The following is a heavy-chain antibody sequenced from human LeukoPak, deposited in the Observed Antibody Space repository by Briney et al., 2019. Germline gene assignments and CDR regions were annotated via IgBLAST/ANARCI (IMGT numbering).Heavy chain of an antibody. CDR1: GGTFSSYA. CDR2: IIPILGIA. D-gene: IGHD6-13*01. Sequence: PVKVSCKASGGTFSSYAISWVRQAPGQGLEWMGRIIPILGIANYAQKFQGRVTITADKSTSTAYMELSSLRSEDTAVYYCARDSVIAAADLEYFQHWGQGTLVTVSS. J-gene: IGHJ1*01. V-gene: IGHV1-69*04. CDR3: ARDSVIAAADLEYFQH.